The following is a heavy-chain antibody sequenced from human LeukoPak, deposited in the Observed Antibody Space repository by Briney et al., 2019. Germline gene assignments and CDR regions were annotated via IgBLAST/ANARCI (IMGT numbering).Heavy chain of an antibody. CDR1: GSTFTFHY. CDR3: ARDQGTSSSPTPYY. D-gene: IGHD6-13*01. J-gene: IGHJ4*02. Sequence: ASVTVSFTSSGSTFTFHYMHWVRQAPAQGHEWMGWINPNSGGTNYAQKFQGRVTMTRDTSISTAYMELSRLRSDDTAVYYCARDQGTSSSPTPYYWGQGTLVTVSS. V-gene: IGHV1-2*02. CDR2: INPNSGGT.